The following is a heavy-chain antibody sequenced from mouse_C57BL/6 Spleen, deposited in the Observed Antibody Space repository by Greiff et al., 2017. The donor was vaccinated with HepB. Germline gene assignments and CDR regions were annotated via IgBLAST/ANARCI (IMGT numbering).Heavy chain of an antibody. V-gene: IGHV1-52*01. J-gene: IGHJ1*03. Sequence: QVQLQQPGAELVRPGSSVKLSCKASGYTFTSYWMHWVKQRPIQGLEWIGNIDPSDSETHYNQKFKDKATLTVDKSSSTAYMQLNSLTSEDSAVYYCAFYYGSSELHWYFDVWGTGTTVTVSS. D-gene: IGHD1-1*01. CDR2: IDPSDSET. CDR1: GYTFTSYW. CDR3: AFYYGSSELHWYFDV.